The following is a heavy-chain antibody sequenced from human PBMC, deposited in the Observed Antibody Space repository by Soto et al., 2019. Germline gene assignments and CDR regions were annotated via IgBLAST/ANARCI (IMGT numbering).Heavy chain of an antibody. D-gene: IGHD3-10*02. CDR3: ASGVYSDGPPDDYVTWPTLL. CDR1: GGKFSTFA. CDR2: IIPLFGEA. Sequence: QVQLVQSGAEVKRPGSSVKVSCKASGGKFSTFAINWVRQSPGHGLEWMGGIIPLFGEANYARKFQGRVTLSADEAKPTAFMELSRLRSDDTAVYYCASGVYSDGPPDDYVTWPTLLWGQGTRITVTS. V-gene: IGHV1-69*01. J-gene: IGHJ4*02.